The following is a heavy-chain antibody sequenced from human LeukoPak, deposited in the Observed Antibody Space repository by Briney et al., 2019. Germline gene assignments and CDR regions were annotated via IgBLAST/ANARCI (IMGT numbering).Heavy chain of an antibody. V-gene: IGHV1-2*04. J-gene: IGHJ4*02. CDR3: ARALLTGSYYDSSGYHFDY. D-gene: IGHD3-22*01. CDR1: GYAFTGYY. CDR2: INPNSGGT. Sequence: GASVKVSCKASGYAFTGYYMHWVRQAPGQGLEWMGWINPNSGGTNYAQKFQGWVTMTRDTSISTAYMELSRLRSDDTAVYYCARALLTGSYYDSSGYHFDYWGQGTLVTVSS.